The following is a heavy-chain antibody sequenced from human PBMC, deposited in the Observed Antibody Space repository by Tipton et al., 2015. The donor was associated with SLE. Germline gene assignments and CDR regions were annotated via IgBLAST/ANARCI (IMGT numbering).Heavy chain of an antibody. CDR1: GFTFSNAW. CDR3: TRDRGGSSPV. Sequence: LRLSCAASGFTFSNAWMSWVRQAPGKGLEWIGYIYYSGSTNYNPSLKSRVTISVDTSKNQFSLKLSSVTAADTAVYYCTRDRGGSSPVWGQGTLVTVSS. J-gene: IGHJ4*02. V-gene: IGHV4-59*01. CDR2: IYYSGST. D-gene: IGHD6-6*01.